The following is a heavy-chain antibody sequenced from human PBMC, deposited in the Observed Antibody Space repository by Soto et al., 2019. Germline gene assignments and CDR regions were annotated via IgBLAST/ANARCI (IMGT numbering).Heavy chain of an antibody. CDR3: ASTSRATPGTGLDS. CDR1: GGSMSSYY. CDR2: IHYGGGT. V-gene: IGHV4-59*01. Sequence: SETLSLTCTVSGGSMSSYYWTWIRQPPGKGLEWIGFIHYGGGTVYNPALRSRVTVTVETSKNQFSLTLTSLTAADSAMYYCASTSRATPGTGLDSWGQVALVTVSS. J-gene: IGHJ4*02.